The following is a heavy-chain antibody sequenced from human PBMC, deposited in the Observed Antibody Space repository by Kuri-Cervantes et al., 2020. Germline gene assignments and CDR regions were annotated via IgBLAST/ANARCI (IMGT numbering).Heavy chain of an antibody. Sequence: ASVKVSCKASGYTFTSYGISWVRQAPGQGLEWMGWISAYNGDTNYAQKLQGRVTMTTDTSTSTAYMELRSLRSDDTAVYYCARVRDYYDSDSNFDNWGQGTLVTVSS. J-gene: IGHJ4*02. V-gene: IGHV1-18*01. CDR1: GYTFTSYG. D-gene: IGHD3-22*01. CDR2: ISAYNGDT. CDR3: ARVRDYYDSDSNFDN.